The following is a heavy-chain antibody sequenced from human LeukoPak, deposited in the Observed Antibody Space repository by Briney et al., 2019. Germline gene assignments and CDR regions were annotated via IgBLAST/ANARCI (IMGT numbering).Heavy chain of an antibody. V-gene: IGHV3-21*01. CDR1: GFTFSSYS. J-gene: IGHJ4*02. D-gene: IGHD2-2*01. CDR2: ISSSSSYI. Sequence: GGSLRLSCAASGFTFSSYSMNWVRQATGKGLEWVSSISSSSSYIYYADSVKGRFTISRDNAKNSLYLQMNSLRAEDTAVYYCARDLCSSTSCYRSFDYWGQGTLVTVSS. CDR3: ARDLCSSTSCYRSFDY.